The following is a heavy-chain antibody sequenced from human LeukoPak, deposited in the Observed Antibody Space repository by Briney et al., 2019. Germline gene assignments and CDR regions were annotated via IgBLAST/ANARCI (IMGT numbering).Heavy chain of an antibody. CDR1: GGSISSYS. J-gene: IGHJ4*02. V-gene: IGHV4-4*07. D-gene: IGHD2-2*01. CDR2: FYASDNT. CDR3: ARSGSTYYRFDS. Sequence: PSETLSLTCTVSGGSISSYSWSWFRQPAGKGLEWIGHFYASDNTNYNPSLKSRVTMSVDTSRNQLSLNLNSLTAADTAVYYCARSGSTYYRFDSWGQGIQVTVSS.